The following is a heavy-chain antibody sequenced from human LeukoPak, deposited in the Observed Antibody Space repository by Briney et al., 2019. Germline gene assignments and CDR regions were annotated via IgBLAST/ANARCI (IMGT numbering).Heavy chain of an antibody. CDR1: GGSISSYY. J-gene: IGHJ4*02. CDR2: IYYSGST. D-gene: IGHD3-9*01. V-gene: IGHV4-59*01. Sequence: SETLSLTCTVSGGSISSYYWSWIWQPPGKGLEWIGYIYYSGSTNYNPSLKSRVTISVDTSKNQFSLKLSSVTAADTAVYYCARGDFDPIYPYFDYWGQGTLVTVSS. CDR3: ARGDFDPIYPYFDY.